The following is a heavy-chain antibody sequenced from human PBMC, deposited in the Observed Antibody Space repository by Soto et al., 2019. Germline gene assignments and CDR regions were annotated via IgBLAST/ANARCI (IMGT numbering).Heavy chain of an antibody. D-gene: IGHD3-16*01. CDR3: ARDLEGADVFDL. CDR2: IAARGSGYR. J-gene: IGHJ3*01. V-gene: IGHV3-21*01. CDR1: GFTFNNYN. Sequence: EVQLVESGGDLVKPGGSLRLSCATSGFTFNNYNMNWVRQAPGKGLEWVSSIAARGSGYRYYAESVKGRFTITRDVAKNSLYLQMNNLRADDSALYYCARDLEGADVFDLWGQGTMVTVSS.